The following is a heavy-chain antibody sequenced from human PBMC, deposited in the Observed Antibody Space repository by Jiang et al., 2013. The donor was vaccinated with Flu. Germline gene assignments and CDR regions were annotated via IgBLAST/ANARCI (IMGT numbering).Heavy chain of an antibody. CDR2: IYPGDSDT. Sequence: GAEVKKPGESLKISCKGSGYSFTSYWIGWVRQMPGKGLEWMGIIYPGDSDTRYSPSFQGQVTISADKSISTAYLQWSSLKASDTAMYYCASPWGYYGSGTSVGAFDIWGQGTMVTVSS. V-gene: IGHV5-51*01. CDR1: GYSFTSYW. D-gene: IGHD3-10*01. J-gene: IGHJ3*02. CDR3: ASPWGYYGSGTSVGAFDI.